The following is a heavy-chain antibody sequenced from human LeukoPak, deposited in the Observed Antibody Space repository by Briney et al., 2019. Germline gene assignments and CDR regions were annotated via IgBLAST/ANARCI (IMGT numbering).Heavy chain of an antibody. CDR2: IYYSGST. D-gene: IGHD3-3*01. J-gene: IGHJ6*03. Sequence: SETLSLTCTVSGGSISSYYWSWIRQPPGKGLEWIGDIYYSGSTNYNPSLKSRVTISVDTSKNQFSLKLSSVTAADTAVYYCARDRAYYDFWSGYYGYYYYMDVWGKGTTVTVSS. CDR3: ARDRAYYDFWSGYYGYYYYMDV. CDR1: GGSISSYY. V-gene: IGHV4-59*01.